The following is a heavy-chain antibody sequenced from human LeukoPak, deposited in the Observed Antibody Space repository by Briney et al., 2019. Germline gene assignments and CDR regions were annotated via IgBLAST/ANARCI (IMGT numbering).Heavy chain of an antibody. Sequence: PSETLSLTCAVYGGSFSGFYWSWIRQPPKKGLEWIGEINHSGSTSYNPSLRSRVTISVDTSKNQFSLKVNSVTAADTAVYYCARSLGAQLPPIHWGQGTLVTVSS. D-gene: IGHD2-2*01. CDR1: GGSFSGFY. J-gene: IGHJ4*02. V-gene: IGHV4-34*01. CDR2: INHSGST. CDR3: ARSLGAQLPPIH.